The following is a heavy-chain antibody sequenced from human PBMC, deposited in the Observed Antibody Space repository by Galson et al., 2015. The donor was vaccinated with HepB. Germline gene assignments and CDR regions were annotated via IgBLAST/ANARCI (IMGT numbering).Heavy chain of an antibody. V-gene: IGHV3-9*01. CDR2: ISWNSDYA. J-gene: IGHJ3*02. D-gene: IGHD3-10*01. CDR1: GLNLDDFA. CDR3: AKDIGSNDNNYKIPYDAFDI. Sequence: SLRLSCAASGLNLDDFAMHWVRQAPGKGLDWVSGISWNSDYAGYADSVKGRFSISRDNAKNSLFLQMNNLRPEDTALYYCAKDIGSNDNNYKIPYDAFDIWGQGTRVTVSS.